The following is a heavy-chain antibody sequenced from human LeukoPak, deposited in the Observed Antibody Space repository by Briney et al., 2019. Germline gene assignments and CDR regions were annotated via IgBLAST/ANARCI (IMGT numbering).Heavy chain of an antibody. CDR2: ISYDGSNK. D-gene: IGHD6-19*01. Sequence: PGGSLRLSCAASGFTFSIYAMHWVRQAPGKGLEWVAVISYDGSNKYYADSVKGRFTISRDNSKNTLYLQMNSLRAEDTAVYYCAREYEYSSGLDAFDIWGQGTMVTVSS. CDR1: GFTFSIYA. J-gene: IGHJ3*02. V-gene: IGHV3-30-3*01. CDR3: AREYEYSSGLDAFDI.